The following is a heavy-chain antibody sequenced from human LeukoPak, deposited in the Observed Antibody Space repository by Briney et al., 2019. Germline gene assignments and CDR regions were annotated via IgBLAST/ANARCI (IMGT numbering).Heavy chain of an antibody. D-gene: IGHD3-3*01. CDR2: ISWNSGSI. V-gene: IGHV3-9*01. Sequence: GGSLRLSCAASGFTFDDYAMHWARQAPGKGLEWVSGISWNSGSIGYADSVKGRFTISRDNAKNSLYLQMNSLRVEDTAVYYCARDPSGPSHVAFDIWGQGTMVTVSS. CDR3: ARDPSGPSHVAFDI. J-gene: IGHJ3*02. CDR1: GFTFDDYA.